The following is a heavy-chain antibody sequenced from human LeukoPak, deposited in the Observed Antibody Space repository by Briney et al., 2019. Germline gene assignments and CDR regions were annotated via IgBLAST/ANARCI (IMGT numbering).Heavy chain of an antibody. CDR2: TNADGSTK. V-gene: IGHV3-7*01. Sequence: GGSLRLSCATSGFTFSNYHMSWVRQAPGKGLEWVANTNADGSTKYYVDSVKGRFTISRDNAKNSLYLQMNSLRAEDTAVYYCATYPLGYWGQGTLVTVSS. D-gene: IGHD3-3*02. CDR3: ATYPLGY. J-gene: IGHJ4*02. CDR1: GFTFSNYH.